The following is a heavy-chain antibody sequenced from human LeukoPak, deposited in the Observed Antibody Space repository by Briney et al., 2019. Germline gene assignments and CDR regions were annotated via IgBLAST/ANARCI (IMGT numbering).Heavy chain of an antibody. CDR3: ARVRNGYCSGGSCYGWFDP. CDR1: GYSFISYG. D-gene: IGHD2-15*01. V-gene: IGHV1-18*01. Sequence: VASVKVSCKASGYSFISYGISWVRQAPGQGLEWMGWISADNGNTNHAQKLQGRVTMTTDTSTSTAYMELRSLRSVDTAVYYCARVRNGYCSGGSCYGWFDPWGQGTLVTVSS. J-gene: IGHJ5*02. CDR2: ISADNGNT.